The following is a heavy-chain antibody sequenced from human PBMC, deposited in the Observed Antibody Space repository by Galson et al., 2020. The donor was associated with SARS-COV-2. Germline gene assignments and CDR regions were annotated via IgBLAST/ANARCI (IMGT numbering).Heavy chain of an antibody. V-gene: IGHV4-59*01. CDR1: GGPITTYY. CDR2: KYYSGST. J-gene: IGHJ4*02. Sequence: SETLSLTCTVSGGPITTYYWSWIRQSQGKGLEWIGYKYYSGSTDYNHSLKIRVTISVDTSKNQFSLKLSSVTAADTAVYYCAGGRRLFLEWCPFYYCGQGTLVTVSA. D-gene: IGHD3-3*01. CDR3: AGGRRLFLEWCPFYY.